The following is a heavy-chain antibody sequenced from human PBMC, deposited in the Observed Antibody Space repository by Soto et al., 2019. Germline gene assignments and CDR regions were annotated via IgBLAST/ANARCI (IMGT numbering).Heavy chain of an antibody. CDR1: KFSIGSGGYP. CDR3: ARGGDRYKLAY. J-gene: IGHJ4*02. V-gene: IGHV4-30-2*01. CDR2: IYHSGST. Sequence: SETLSPTCPFSKFSIGSGGYPRGWIRQPLGKGLEWIGYIYHSGSTYYNPSLKSRVTISVDRSKNQFSLKLNSVTAADTAVYYCARGGDRYKLAYWAQGTLVTVSS. D-gene: IGHD3-10*01.